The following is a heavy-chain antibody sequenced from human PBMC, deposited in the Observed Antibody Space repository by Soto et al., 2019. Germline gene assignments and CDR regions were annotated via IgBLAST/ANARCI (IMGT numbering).Heavy chain of an antibody. Sequence: APVKVSYKASGYTFTNFGISWVRQAPGQGLEWMGWISAYNGNTNYAQNFQGRVTMTTDTSASTAYMELSSLRSEDTAVYYCARGGSLYWYFDLWGRGTLVTVS. V-gene: IGHV1-18*01. D-gene: IGHD1-26*01. CDR1: GYTFTNFG. CDR3: ARGGSLYWYFDL. J-gene: IGHJ2*01. CDR2: ISAYNGNT.